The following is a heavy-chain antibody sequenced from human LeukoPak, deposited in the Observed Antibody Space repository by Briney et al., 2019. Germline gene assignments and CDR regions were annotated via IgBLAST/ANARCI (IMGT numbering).Heavy chain of an antibody. CDR1: GGSISSSNW. D-gene: IGHD4-17*01. Sequence: TSETLSLTCAVSGGSISSSNWWSWIRQPPGKGLEWIGSIYYSGSTYYNPSLKSRVTISVDTSKNQFSLKLSSVTAADTAVYYCARGLTNGDYYYYYMDVWGKGTTVTVSS. CDR3: ARGLTNGDYYYYYMDV. V-gene: IGHV4-4*02. J-gene: IGHJ6*03. CDR2: IYYSGST.